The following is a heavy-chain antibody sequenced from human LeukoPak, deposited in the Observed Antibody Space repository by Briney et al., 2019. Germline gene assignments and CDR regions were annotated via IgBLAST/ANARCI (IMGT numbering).Heavy chain of an antibody. CDR1: GGSISSYY. J-gene: IGHJ6*04. D-gene: IGHD1-7*01. V-gene: IGHV4-59*01. Sequence: SETLSLTCTVSGGSISSYYWSWIRQPPGKGLEGIVYIYYSGSTNYNPSLKSRVTISVDTSKNQFSLKLSSVTAADTAVYYCAREKELGGMDVWGKGTTVTVSS. CDR2: IYYSGST. CDR3: AREKELGGMDV.